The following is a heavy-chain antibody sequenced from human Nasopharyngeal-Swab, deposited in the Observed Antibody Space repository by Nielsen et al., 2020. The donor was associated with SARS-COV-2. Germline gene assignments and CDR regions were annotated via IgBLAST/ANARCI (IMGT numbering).Heavy chain of an antibody. J-gene: IGHJ4*02. D-gene: IGHD3-16*02. V-gene: IGHV1-18*01. CDR3: ASVSSPLSQDY. CDR1: GYTFTSYG. CDR2: ISAYNANT. Sequence: ASVKVSCKAFGYTFTSYGISWVRQAPGQGLEWMGWISAYNANTKNAQKLQGRVTMTTDTSTNTAYMELRSLRSDDTAVYYCASVSSPLSQDYWGQGTLVTVSS.